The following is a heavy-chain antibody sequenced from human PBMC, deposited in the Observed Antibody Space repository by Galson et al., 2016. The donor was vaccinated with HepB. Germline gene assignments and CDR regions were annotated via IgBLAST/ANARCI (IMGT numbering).Heavy chain of an antibody. D-gene: IGHD3-3*01. J-gene: IGHJ4*02. Sequence: SLRLSCAASGFTFSSYAMHWVRQAPGKGLEWVAVTSYDGSNKYYADSVKGRFTISRDNTKNTLYLQMNSLRAEDTAVYYCASTIFGVVFKRQLDYWGQGTLVTVSS. CDR1: GFTFSSYA. V-gene: IGHV3-30-3*01. CDR2: TSYDGSNK. CDR3: ASTIFGVVFKRQLDY.